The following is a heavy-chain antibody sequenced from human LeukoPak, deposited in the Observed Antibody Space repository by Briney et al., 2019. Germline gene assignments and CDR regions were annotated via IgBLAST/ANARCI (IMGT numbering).Heavy chain of an antibody. D-gene: IGHD3-22*01. CDR3: ARDYYYDSSGYYPSGY. J-gene: IGHJ4*02. CDR1: GYTFTNYY. Sequence: ASVKVSCKASGYTFTNYYMHWVRQAPGQGLEWMGWINPNSGGTNYAQKFQGRVTMTRDTSISTAYMELSRLRSDDTAVYYCARDYYYDSSGYYPSGYWGQGTLVTVSS. V-gene: IGHV1-2*02. CDR2: INPNSGGT.